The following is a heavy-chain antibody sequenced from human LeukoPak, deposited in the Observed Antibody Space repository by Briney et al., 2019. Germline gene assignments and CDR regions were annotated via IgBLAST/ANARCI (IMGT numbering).Heavy chain of an antibody. Sequence: SETLSLTCTVSGGSISGFFWSWIRQSPGKGLEWIGHTHIKGNIRYNPSLYSRVTISLDTSKMQFSLKLDSATAADTAVYYCARHIGTGWYWAFDIWGQGTLVTVSS. V-gene: IGHV4-4*08. CDR3: ARHIGTGWYWAFDI. J-gene: IGHJ3*02. CDR2: THIKGNI. D-gene: IGHD6-19*01. CDR1: GGSISGFF.